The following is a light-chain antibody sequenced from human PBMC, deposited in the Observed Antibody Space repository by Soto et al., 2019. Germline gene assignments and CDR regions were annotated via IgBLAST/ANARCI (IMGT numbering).Light chain of an antibody. V-gene: IGLV2-14*01. CDR3: SSYTSGSTYV. J-gene: IGLJ1*01. Sequence: QSALTQPASVSGSPGQSITISCTGTSRDVGNYNYVSWYQQYPGKAPKLMIYDVSNRPSGVANRFSGSKSGNTASLTISGLQAEDEADYYCSSYTSGSTYVFGTGTKLTVL. CDR2: DVS. CDR1: SRDVGNYNY.